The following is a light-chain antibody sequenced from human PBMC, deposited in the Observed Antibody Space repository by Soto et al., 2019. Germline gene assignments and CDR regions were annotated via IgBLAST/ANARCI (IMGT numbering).Light chain of an antibody. V-gene: IGKV1-16*02. CDR3: QQYHNDPVT. CDR1: QGISNH. CDR2: DVS. Sequence: DIEMTQSPPSVSASVGDRVTITCRASQGISNHLAWFQLKPGKAPKSLIYDVSSLQNGVPSNLSGSVSGTDFTHTISSLQPEDSATYSCQQYHNDPVTYGGGTKVEIK. J-gene: IGKJ4*01.